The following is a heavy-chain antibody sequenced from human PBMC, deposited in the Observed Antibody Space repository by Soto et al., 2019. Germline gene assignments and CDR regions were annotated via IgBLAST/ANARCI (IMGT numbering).Heavy chain of an antibody. D-gene: IGHD3-10*01. Sequence: EVHLLESGGGLVQPGGSLRLSCAASGFTFSSYAMSWVRQAPGKGLEWVSAIGVSGDTTYYADSVKGRFTISRDNSKNTLYLQMGSLRAEETAVYYCAKVRRFGELRSLYWGQGTLVTVPS. V-gene: IGHV3-23*01. CDR1: GFTFSSYA. CDR2: IGVSGDTT. J-gene: IGHJ4*02. CDR3: AKVRRFGELRSLY.